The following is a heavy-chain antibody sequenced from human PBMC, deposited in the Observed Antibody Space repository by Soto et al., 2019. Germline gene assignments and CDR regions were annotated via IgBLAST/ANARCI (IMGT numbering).Heavy chain of an antibody. CDR1: GVSFSSDS. J-gene: IGHJ4*02. V-gene: IGHV3-21*01. Sequence: GSLKLSCAASGVSFSSDSMGWVRQAPGKGLEWVSSISSSGSFKNYADSVKGRFTISRDNAKNSLYLLLSGLKEEDTAVYYCARDPPTGTTLEWADSWGQGTLVTV. CDR2: ISSSGSFK. D-gene: IGHD1-7*01. CDR3: ARDPPTGTTLEWADS.